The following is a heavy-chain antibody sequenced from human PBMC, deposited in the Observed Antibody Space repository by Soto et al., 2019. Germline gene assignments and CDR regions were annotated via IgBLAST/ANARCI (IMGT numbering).Heavy chain of an antibody. D-gene: IGHD3-22*01. J-gene: IGHJ3*01. CDR1: GGIFGSHG. CDR2: FFPILWTI. Sequence: QVQLIQSEAEVKKPGSSVRVSCTASGGIFGSHGFSWVRXAPGQRLEWVGGFFPILWTITYTEKFQARVRIAEDESTNTGYLDMSSLTSDDTAVYYCVRDRRIYYSDPHDEFIASEYEVWVQVTMVSVSS. V-gene: IGHV1-69*01. CDR3: VRDRRIYYSDPHDEFIASEYEV.